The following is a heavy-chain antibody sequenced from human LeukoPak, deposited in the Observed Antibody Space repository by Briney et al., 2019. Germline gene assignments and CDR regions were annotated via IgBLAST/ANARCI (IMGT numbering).Heavy chain of an antibody. V-gene: IGHV3-30*03. CDR1: GFTFSSYG. CDR2: ISYDGSNK. CDR3: ARESAMGATTGDY. D-gene: IGHD1-26*01. Sequence: GGSLRLSCAASGFTFSSYGMHWVRQAPGKGLEWVAVISYDGSNKYYADSVKGRFTISRDNAKNTLYLQMNSLRAEDTAVYYCARESAMGATTGDYWGQGTLVTVSS. J-gene: IGHJ4*01.